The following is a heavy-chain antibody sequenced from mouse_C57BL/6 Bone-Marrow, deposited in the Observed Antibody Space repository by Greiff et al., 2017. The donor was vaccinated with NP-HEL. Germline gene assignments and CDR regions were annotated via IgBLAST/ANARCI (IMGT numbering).Heavy chain of an antibody. J-gene: IGHJ2*01. D-gene: IGHD1-1*01. V-gene: IGHV7-3*01. CDR1: GFTFTDYY. CDR2: IRNKANGYTT. CDR3: ARYLTVVAPFDY. Sequence: EVKVVESGGGLVQPGGSLSLSCAASGFTFTDYYMSWVRQPPGKALEWLGFIRNKANGYTTEYSASVKGRFTISRDNSQSILYLQMNALRAEDSATYYCARYLTVVAPFDYWGQGTTLTVSS.